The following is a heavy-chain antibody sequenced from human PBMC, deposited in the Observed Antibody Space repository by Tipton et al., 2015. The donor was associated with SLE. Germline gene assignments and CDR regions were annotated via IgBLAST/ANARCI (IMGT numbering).Heavy chain of an antibody. V-gene: IGHV3-30*12. J-gene: IGHJ6*03. Sequence: SLRLSCAASGFTFSSYGMHWVRQAPGKGLEWVAVISYDGSNKYYADSVKGRFTISRDNSKNALYLQMNTVRVEDTAVYYCARGSHSAYDSSGYYLCYMDVWGTGTTVTVSS. CDR3: ARGSHSAYDSSGYYLCYMDV. D-gene: IGHD3-22*01. CDR2: ISYDGSNK. CDR1: GFTFSSYG.